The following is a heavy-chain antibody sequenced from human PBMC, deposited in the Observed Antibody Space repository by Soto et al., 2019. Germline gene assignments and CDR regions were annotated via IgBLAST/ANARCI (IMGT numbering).Heavy chain of an antibody. V-gene: IGHV1-18*01. CDR3: AREYGSGRLFCY. CDR1: GYTFTSSC. J-gene: IGHJ4*02. CDR2: ISAYNGNT. D-gene: IGHD3-10*01. Sequence: QVQLVQSGAEVKKPGASVKVSCKASGYTFTSSCISWLLQAPGQGLAWMVWISAYNGNTNYAQQPQGRVTMTTDTSTRTAYMELRSLRSYDTDVYYCAREYGSGRLFCYCGQGTLVTVAS.